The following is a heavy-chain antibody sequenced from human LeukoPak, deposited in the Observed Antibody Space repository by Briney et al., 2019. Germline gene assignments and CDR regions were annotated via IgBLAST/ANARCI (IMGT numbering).Heavy chain of an antibody. V-gene: IGHV4-4*02. J-gene: IGHJ4*02. CDR3: ARVGAAMAFIDY. D-gene: IGHD5-18*01. Sequence: SETLSLTCAVSGGSISSSNWWSWVRQPPGKGLEWIGEIYHSGSTNYNPSLKSRVTISVDTSKNQFSLKLSSVTAADTAVYYCARVGAAMAFIDYWGQGTLVTVSS. CDR1: GGSISSSNW. CDR2: IYHSGST.